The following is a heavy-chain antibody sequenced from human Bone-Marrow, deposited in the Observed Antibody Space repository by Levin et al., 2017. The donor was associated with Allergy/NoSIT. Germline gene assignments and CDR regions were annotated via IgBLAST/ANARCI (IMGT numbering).Heavy chain of an antibody. V-gene: IGHV3-23*01. CDR1: GFTFSNFA. Sequence: GGSLRLSCAASGFTFSNFAMIWVRQAPGKGMEWISAISSSGGSTYYADSAEGRFAISRDNSKNTLFLQVNIVGAEDTAVYYCARAPAVTANGAPDHYYYGMDVWGQGTTVTVSS. D-gene: IGHD6-19*01. J-gene: IGHJ6*02. CDR2: ISSSGGST. CDR3: ARAPAVTANGAPDHYYYGMDV.